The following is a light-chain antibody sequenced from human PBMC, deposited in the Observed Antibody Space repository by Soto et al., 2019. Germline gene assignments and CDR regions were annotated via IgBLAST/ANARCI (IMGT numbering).Light chain of an antibody. CDR2: EVS. Sequence: QSALTQPASVSGSPGQSITISCTGTSSDIGNYDYVSWYQQHPSKAPKLLISEVSNRPSGVSYRFSGSKSGTTASLTISGLQAEDEADYYCSSYTRTSSYGFGGGTKVTVL. J-gene: IGLJ1*01. CDR3: SSYTRTSSYG. CDR1: SSDIGNYDY. V-gene: IGLV2-14*01.